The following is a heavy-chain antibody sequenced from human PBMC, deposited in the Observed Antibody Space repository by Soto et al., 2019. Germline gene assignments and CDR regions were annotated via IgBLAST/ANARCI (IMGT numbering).Heavy chain of an antibody. J-gene: IGHJ6*02. CDR2: IWYDGSNK. CDR3: ARDLTTEPYYYYYGMYV. CDR1: GFTFSSYG. Sequence: QVQLVESGGGVVQPGRSLRLSCAASGFTFSSYGMHWVRQAPGKGLEWVAVIWYDGSNKYYADSVKGRFTISRDNSKNTLYLQMNSLRAEDTAVYYCARDLTTEPYYYYYGMYVWGQGTTVTVSS. D-gene: IGHD3-22*01. V-gene: IGHV3-33*01.